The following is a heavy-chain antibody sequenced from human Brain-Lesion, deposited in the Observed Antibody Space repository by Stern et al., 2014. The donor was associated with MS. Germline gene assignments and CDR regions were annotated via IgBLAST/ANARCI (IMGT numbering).Heavy chain of an antibody. CDR3: AEGGSYGFVY. J-gene: IGHJ4*02. V-gene: IGHV1-45*02. D-gene: IGHD4-17*01. CDR1: GNTFTNRY. CDR2: ITPFTGNT. Sequence: VQLVQSGAEVKKTGSSVKVSCQASGNTFTNRYLHWVRQAPGQALAWMGWITPFTGNTNYAQNFQDRVTITMDRSMSTAYKDLSSLRSDDTAIYFCAEGGSYGFVYWGQGTLVTVSS.